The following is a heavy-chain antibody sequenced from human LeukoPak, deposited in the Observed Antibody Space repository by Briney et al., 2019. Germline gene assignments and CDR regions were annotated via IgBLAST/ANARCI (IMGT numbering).Heavy chain of an antibody. D-gene: IGHD6-6*01. J-gene: IGHJ3*02. Sequence: PSETLSLTCTVSGYSISSGYYWGWIRQPPGKGLEWIGSIYHSGRTFYNPSLKSRVTISVDTSKNQFSLKLSSVTAADTAVYYCARPSHVASDAFDIWGQGTMVTVSS. CDR1: GYSISSGYY. CDR3: ARPSHVASDAFDI. V-gene: IGHV4-38-2*02. CDR2: IYHSGRT.